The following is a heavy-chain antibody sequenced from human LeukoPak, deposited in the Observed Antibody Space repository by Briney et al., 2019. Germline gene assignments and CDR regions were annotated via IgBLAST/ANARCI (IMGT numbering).Heavy chain of an antibody. Sequence: GGSLRPSCAASAFTVSSNYMSSVRQAPGKGLGWVLLIYSGGSTYYADYVKGRFTISRDNSKNTLYLQINSLRAEDTAVYYCARVTVRYHFDQWGQGTLVTVPS. D-gene: IGHD4-17*01. CDR3: ARVTVRYHFDQ. CDR1: AFTVSSNY. V-gene: IGHV3-53*01. J-gene: IGHJ4*02. CDR2: IYSGGST.